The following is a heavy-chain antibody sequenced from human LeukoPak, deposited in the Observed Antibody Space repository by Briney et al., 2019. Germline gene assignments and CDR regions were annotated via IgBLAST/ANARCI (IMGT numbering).Heavy chain of an antibody. D-gene: IGHD1-1*01. CDR3: AKGKLDPFDY. J-gene: IGHJ4*02. Sequence: PGGSLRLSCAASGFTFSSYTMNWVRQAPGKGLEWVSSISTSGNSMYHADSVKGRFTTSRDNARNSLYLQMNSLRAEDTAVYYCAKGKLDPFDYWGQGTLVTVSS. CDR1: GFTFSSYT. V-gene: IGHV3-21*01. CDR2: ISTSGNSM.